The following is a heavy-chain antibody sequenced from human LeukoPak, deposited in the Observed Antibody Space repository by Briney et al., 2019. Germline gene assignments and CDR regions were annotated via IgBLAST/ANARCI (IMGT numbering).Heavy chain of an antibody. CDR3: ARQADLDTAMGDY. J-gene: IGHJ4*02. Sequence: GESLKISCKGSGYSFTSYWIGWVRQMPGKGLEWMGIIYPGDSDTRYSPSFQGQVAISADKSISTAYLQWSSLKASDTAMYYCARQADLDTAMGDYWGQGTLVTVSS. V-gene: IGHV5-51*01. D-gene: IGHD5-18*01. CDR2: IYPGDSDT. CDR1: GYSFTSYW.